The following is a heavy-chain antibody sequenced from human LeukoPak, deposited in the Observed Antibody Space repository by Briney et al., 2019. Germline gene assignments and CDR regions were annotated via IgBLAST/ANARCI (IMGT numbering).Heavy chain of an antibody. Sequence: RPSETLSLTCTVFGDTIRTSFYYWDWIRQSPGKGLEWIGGIFYSGTTYYNPSLKSRVTMSVDTSKNEFSLKLTSVTAADTAVYYCARGGYCSSTSCYSDAFDIWGQGTMVTVSS. CDR3: ARGGYCSSTSCYSDAFDI. CDR2: IFYSGTT. CDR1: GDTIRTSFYY. D-gene: IGHD2-2*02. J-gene: IGHJ3*02. V-gene: IGHV4-39*07.